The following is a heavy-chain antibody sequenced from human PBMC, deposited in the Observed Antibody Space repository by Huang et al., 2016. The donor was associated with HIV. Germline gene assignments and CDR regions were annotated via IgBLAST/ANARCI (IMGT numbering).Heavy chain of an antibody. CDR1: GFAFSKSA. V-gene: IGHV3-9*01. CDR2: IGGNSGDI. J-gene: IGHJ4*02. Sequence: VQLVESGGGLVQPGWSLRLSCAASGFAFSKSAVPWVRQSPGKGRGWVSGIGGNSGDIAYAAAVRGRFVISRDNAKKSLYLKMNGLRLEDTALYFCVIMDDYFDYWGQGVLVGVSS. D-gene: IGHD2-8*01. CDR3: VIMDDYFDY.